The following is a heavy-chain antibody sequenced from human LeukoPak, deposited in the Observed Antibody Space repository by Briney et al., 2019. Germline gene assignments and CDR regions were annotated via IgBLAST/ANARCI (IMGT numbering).Heavy chain of an antibody. Sequence: GGSLRLSCAASGFSFSNYWMGWVRQAPGKRPEWVANMNIDGSEKYYADSVKGRFTISRDNARNSVYLLMNSLRVEDTAVYYCARDPVEWELLLDCWGQGTLVTVSS. CDR2: MNIDGSEK. J-gene: IGHJ4*02. CDR3: ARDPVEWELLLDC. D-gene: IGHD1-26*01. V-gene: IGHV3-7*01. CDR1: GFSFSNYW.